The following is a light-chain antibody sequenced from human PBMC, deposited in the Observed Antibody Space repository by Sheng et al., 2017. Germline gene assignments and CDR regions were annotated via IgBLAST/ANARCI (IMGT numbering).Light chain of an antibody. CDR2: VAS. J-gene: IGKJ3*01. CDR3: QQGSSFPFT. V-gene: IGKV1-12*01. Sequence: DIQMTQSPSSVSASVGDRVTISCRASQDINVWLAWYQHKAGKAPKLLISVASRLQDGVPSRFTASGSGTDFTLTINSLQSEDFATYFCQQGSSFPFTFGPGTKVDIK. CDR1: QDINVW.